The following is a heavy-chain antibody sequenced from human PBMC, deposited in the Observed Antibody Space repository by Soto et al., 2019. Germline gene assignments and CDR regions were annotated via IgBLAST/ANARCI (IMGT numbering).Heavy chain of an antibody. CDR1: GGTFSGYY. V-gene: IGHV4-34*01. J-gene: IGHJ6*03. CDR2: INHSGST. Sequence: SETLSLTCAVYGGTFSGYYWSWIRQPPGKGMEWIGEINHSGSTNYNPSLKSRVTISVDTSKNQFSLKLSSVTAADTAVYYCARGPTMIVATMSYYYYKYVRGKGTTVTGSS. D-gene: IGHD5-12*01. CDR3: ARGPTMIVATMSYYYYKYV.